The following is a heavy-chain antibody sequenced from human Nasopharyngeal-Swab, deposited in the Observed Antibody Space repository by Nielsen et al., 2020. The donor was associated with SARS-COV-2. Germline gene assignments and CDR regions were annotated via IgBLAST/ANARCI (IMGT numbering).Heavy chain of an antibody. CDR1: GFTFSSYS. D-gene: IGHD4/OR15-4a*01. J-gene: IGHJ4*02. V-gene: IGHV3-23*01. CDR3: ARDWRYGGGY. CDR2: ISVDGRST. Sequence: GGSLRLSCAASGFTFSSYSMNWVRQAPGKGLEWVSHISVDGRSTYYADSVNGRFTISRDNSKNTLYLQMNSLRAEDTSLYFCARDWRYGGGYWGQGTLVTVSS.